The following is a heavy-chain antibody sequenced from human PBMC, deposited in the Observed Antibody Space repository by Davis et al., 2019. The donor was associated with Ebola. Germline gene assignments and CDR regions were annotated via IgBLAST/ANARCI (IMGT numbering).Heavy chain of an antibody. CDR3: AKGYSYGKIDY. CDR2: IYYSGST. D-gene: IGHD5-18*01. CDR1: GGSISSYY. V-gene: IGHV4-59*01. Sequence: SETLSLTCTVSGGSISSYYWSWIRQPPGKGLEWIGYIYYSGSTNYNPSLKSRVTISVDTSKNQFSLKLSSVTAADTAVYYCAKGYSYGKIDYWGQGTLVTVSS. J-gene: IGHJ4*02.